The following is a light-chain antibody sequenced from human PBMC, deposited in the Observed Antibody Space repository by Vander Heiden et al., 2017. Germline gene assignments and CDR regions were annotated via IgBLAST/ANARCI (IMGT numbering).Light chain of an antibody. Sequence: SYVLTQPPPVSVAPGQTARLTYGGNNIGSRSVHWYKQNPGQAPVLHADDDRALPSGIPERFAGSDSGNTATLTISRVEAGDEADYYCQVWDSSSEHGVFGGGTKLTVL. J-gene: IGLJ2*01. V-gene: IGLV3-21*02. CDR2: DDR. CDR3: QVWDSSSEHGV. CDR1: NIGSRS.